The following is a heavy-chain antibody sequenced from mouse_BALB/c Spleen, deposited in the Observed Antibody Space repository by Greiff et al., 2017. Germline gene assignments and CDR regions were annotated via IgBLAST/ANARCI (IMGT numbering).Heavy chain of an antibody. CDR2: IDPENGDT. D-gene: IGHD2-2*01. CDR1: GFNIKDYY. CDR3: NAGPYGNDGAY. Sequence: VQLQQSGAELVRSGASVKLSCTASGFNIKDYYMHWVKQRPEQGLEWIGWIDPENGDTEYAPKFQGKATMTADTSSNTAYLQLSSLTSEDTAVYYCNAGPYGNDGAYWGQGTLVTVSA. J-gene: IGHJ3*01. V-gene: IGHV14-4*02.